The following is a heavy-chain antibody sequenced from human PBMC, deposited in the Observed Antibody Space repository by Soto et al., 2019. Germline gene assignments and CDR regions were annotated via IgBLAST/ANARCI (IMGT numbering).Heavy chain of an antibody. D-gene: IGHD6-19*01. CDR1: GGSVSSGSYY. Sequence: LSLTCTVSGGSVSSGSYYWSWIRQPPGKGLEWIGYIYYSGSTNYNPSLKSRVTISVDTSKNQFSLKLSSVTAADTAVYYCARAPNRYSSGWYGSWFDPWGQGTLVTVSS. CDR2: IYYSGST. J-gene: IGHJ5*02. CDR3: ARAPNRYSSGWYGSWFDP. V-gene: IGHV4-61*01.